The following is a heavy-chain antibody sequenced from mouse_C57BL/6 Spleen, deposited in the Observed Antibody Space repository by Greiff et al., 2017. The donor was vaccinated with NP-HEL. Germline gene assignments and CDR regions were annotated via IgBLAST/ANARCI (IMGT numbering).Heavy chain of an antibody. CDR1: GYTFTSYW. CDR2: IDPSDSET. Sequence: QVQLQQPGAELARPGSSVKLSCKASGYTFTSYWMHWVKQRPIQGLEWIGNIDPSDSETHYNQKFKDKATLTVDKSSSTAYMQLSSLTSEDSAVYYCARADDGYYGSWFAYWGQGTLVTVSA. J-gene: IGHJ3*01. CDR3: ARADDGYYGSWFAY. D-gene: IGHD2-3*01. V-gene: IGHV1-52*01.